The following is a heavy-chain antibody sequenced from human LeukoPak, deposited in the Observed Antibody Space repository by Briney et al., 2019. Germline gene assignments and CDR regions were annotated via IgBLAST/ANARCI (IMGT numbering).Heavy chain of an antibody. CDR2: INSGSSTI. CDR3: ARVLLERPGIDSFDM. V-gene: IGHV3-48*01. D-gene: IGHD1-1*01. J-gene: IGHJ3*02. Sequence: PGGSLRLSCGAFGFSLGSYSMDWVRQAPGKGLKWVSHINSGSSTIYYADSVKGRFTISRDNAGNSLYLQMNSLRAEDTAVYYCARVLLERPGIDSFDMWGQGTMVTVSS. CDR1: GFSLGSYS.